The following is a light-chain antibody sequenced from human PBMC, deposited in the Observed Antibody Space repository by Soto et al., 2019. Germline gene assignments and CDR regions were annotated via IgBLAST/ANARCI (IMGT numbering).Light chain of an antibody. CDR3: MQPLDLPVT. J-gene: IGKJ1*01. CDR2: LAS. Sequence: ETLLTQLPLSLSVTPGEPASISCRSSQSLLHTNAYHYLDWYLQKPGQSPQLLIYLASYRASGVPDRFSGSGSGTEFTPRISRVEAEDVGVYYCMQPLDLPVTFGQGTKVDI. CDR1: QSLLHTNAYHY. V-gene: IGKV2-28*01.